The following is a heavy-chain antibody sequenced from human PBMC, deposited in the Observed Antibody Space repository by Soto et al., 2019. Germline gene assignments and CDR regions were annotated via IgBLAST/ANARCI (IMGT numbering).Heavy chain of an antibody. CDR2: IDWDDDK. CDR1: GFSLSTGRMG. Sequence: GSGPTLVNPTETLTLTCTVSGFSLSTGRMGVSWIRQPPGKALEWLARIDWDDDKYYSTSLKTRLTISKDTSKNQVVLTMTNMDPVDTATYYCARIGRLDGYNYGWFFDYWGQGTLVTVSS. D-gene: IGHD5-12*01. V-gene: IGHV2-70*11. J-gene: IGHJ4*02. CDR3: ARIGRLDGYNYGWFFDY.